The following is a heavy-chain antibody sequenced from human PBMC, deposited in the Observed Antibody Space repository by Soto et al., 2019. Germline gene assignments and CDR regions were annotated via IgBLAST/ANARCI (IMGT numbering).Heavy chain of an antibody. J-gene: IGHJ6*02. Sequence: PVGSLRLSCAASGLSISNYTVNWVRQAPGKGLEWVSSISAESDYKYYAAALWGRFTISRGNSKNSVYLQMNGLGAEDTAVYFCTRENGFPIGSQYPIYFFYGFDVWGQGTTVTVSS. CDR3: TRENGFPIGSQYPIYFFYGFDV. CDR1: GLSISNYT. V-gene: IGHV3-21*04. D-gene: IGHD2-8*01. CDR2: ISAESDYK.